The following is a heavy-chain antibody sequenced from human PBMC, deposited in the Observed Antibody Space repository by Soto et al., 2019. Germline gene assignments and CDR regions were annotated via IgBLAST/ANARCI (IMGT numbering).Heavy chain of an antibody. CDR3: ARGKERITIFGVVMGGMDV. CDR2: MNPNSGNT. V-gene: IGHV1-8*01. CDR1: GYTFTSYD. D-gene: IGHD3-3*01. Sequence: QVQLVQSGAEVKKPGASVKVSCKASGYTFTSYDINWVRQATGQGLEWMGWMNPNSGNTGYAQKFQGRVTMTRNTSKSTAYMERSSLRSEDTAVYYCARGKERITIFGVVMGGMDVWGQGTTVTVSS. J-gene: IGHJ6*02.